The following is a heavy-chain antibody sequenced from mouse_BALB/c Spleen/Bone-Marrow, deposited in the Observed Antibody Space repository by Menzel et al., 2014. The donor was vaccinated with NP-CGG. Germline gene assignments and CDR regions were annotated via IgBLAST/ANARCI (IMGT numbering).Heavy chain of an antibody. D-gene: IGHD2-14*01. CDR2: IFPGDGSI. J-gene: IGHJ3*01. CDR3: ARNYRYAWFAY. CDR1: GYTFTSYD. Sequence: QVQLQQPGAELVKPGASVRLSCKASGYTFTSYDINWVRQRPEQGLEWIGWIFPGDGSIKYNEKFKGKATLTTDKSSSTAYMQLSRLTSEDSAVYFCARNYRYAWFAYWGQGTLVTVSA. V-gene: IGHV1S56*01.